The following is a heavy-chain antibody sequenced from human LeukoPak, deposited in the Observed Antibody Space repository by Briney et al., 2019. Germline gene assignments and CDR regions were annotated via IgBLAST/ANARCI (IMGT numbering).Heavy chain of an antibody. J-gene: IGHJ3*01. Sequence: GGSLRLSCAASGFSVRLNYMTWVRQAPGKGLEWVSMIYSGGDTYYTDSVRGRFTVSRDDSKNILYLEMNDLRGDDSGVYHCARAWDFLVGTFDLWGQGTLVTVSS. D-gene: IGHD1-26*01. CDR1: GFSVRLNY. CDR2: IYSGGDT. CDR3: ARAWDFLVGTFDL. V-gene: IGHV3-53*01.